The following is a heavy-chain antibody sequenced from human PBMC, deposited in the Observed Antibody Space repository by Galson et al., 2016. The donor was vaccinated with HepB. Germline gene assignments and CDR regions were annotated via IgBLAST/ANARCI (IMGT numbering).Heavy chain of an antibody. Sequence: SLRLSCAASGFTFRIYSMSWVRQAPGKGMEWVSAISSSADSIYYADSVKGRFTISRDNAKNTVHLQMNSLRAEDTAVYYCTRDYYGSLDHWGQGTLVTVSS. CDR2: ISSSADSI. D-gene: IGHD3-10*01. J-gene: IGHJ4*02. CDR3: TRDYYGSLDH. V-gene: IGHV3-23*01. CDR1: GFTFRIYS.